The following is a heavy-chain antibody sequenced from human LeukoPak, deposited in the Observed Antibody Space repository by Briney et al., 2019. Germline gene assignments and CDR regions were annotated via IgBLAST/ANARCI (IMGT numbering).Heavy chain of an antibody. CDR1: GGSFSGYY. CDR3: ARHIDIVVVMDV. D-gene: IGHD2-15*01. Sequence: SETLSLTCAVYGGSFSGYYWSWIRQPPGKGLEWIGEINHSGSTNYNPSLKSRVTISVDTSKNQFSLKLSSVTAADTAVYYCARHIDIVVVMDVWGKGTTVTVSS. CDR2: INHSGST. V-gene: IGHV4-34*01. J-gene: IGHJ6*04.